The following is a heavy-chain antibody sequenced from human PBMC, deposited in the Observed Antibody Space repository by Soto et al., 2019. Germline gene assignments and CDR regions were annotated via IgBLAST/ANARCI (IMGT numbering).Heavy chain of an antibody. CDR2: ISSSSSTI. V-gene: IGHV3-48*01. D-gene: IGHD2-15*01. CDR3: ARGYCSGGSCYLFGATNWFDP. Sequence: GESLKISCAASGFTFSSYSMNWVRQAPGKGLEWVSYISSSSSTIYYADSVKGRFTISRDNAKNSLYLQMNSLRAEDTAVYYCARGYCSGGSCYLFGATNWFDPWGQGTLVTVSS. CDR1: GFTFSSYS. J-gene: IGHJ5*02.